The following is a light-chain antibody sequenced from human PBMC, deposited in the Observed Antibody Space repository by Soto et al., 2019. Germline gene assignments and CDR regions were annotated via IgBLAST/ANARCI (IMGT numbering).Light chain of an antibody. V-gene: IGKV2-28*01. CDR3: MQALQTLSIT. CDR1: QSLLHSNGYNY. J-gene: IGKJ5*01. Sequence: DIVVTQSTLSLPVTPGEPASISCRSSQSLLHSNGYNYLDWYLQKPGQSPQLLIYLGSNRASGVPDRFSGGGSGRDFTLRINRVEAEDVGVYYCMQALQTLSITFGQGTRLE. CDR2: LGS.